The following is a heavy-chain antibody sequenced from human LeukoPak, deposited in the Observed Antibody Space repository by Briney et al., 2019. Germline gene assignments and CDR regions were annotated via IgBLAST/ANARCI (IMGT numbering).Heavy chain of an antibody. J-gene: IGHJ5*02. CDR1: GGSISSGGYS. D-gene: IGHD4-17*01. CDR2: IYHSGST. V-gene: IGHV4-30-2*01. CDR3: ARAGYGDGWFDP. Sequence: PSETLSLTCAVSGGSISSGGYSWSWIRQPPGKGLEWIGYIYHSGSTYYNPSLKSRVTISVDRSKNQFSLKLSSVTAADTAVYYCARAGYGDGWFDPWGQATLVTVSS.